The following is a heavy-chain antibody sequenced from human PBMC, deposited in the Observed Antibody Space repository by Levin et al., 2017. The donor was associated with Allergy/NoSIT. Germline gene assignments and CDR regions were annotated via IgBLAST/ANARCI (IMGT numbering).Heavy chain of an antibody. J-gene: IGHJ4*02. CDR1: GFTFSSYS. CDR3: ARGPTRYGFRPFDY. V-gene: IGHV3-48*02. CDR2: ISSSSSTI. D-gene: IGHD5-24*01. Sequence: QAGGSLRLSCAASGFTFSSYSMNWVRQAPGKGLEWVSYISSSSSTIYYADSVKGRFTISRDNAKNSLYLQMNSLRDEDTAVYYCARGPTRYGFRPFDYWGQGTLVTVSS.